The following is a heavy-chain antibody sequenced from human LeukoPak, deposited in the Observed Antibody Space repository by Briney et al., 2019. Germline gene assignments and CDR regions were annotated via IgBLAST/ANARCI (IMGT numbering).Heavy chain of an antibody. CDR2: ISAYNGNT. J-gene: IGHJ4*02. CDR1: GYTFTSYG. V-gene: IGHV1-18*01. CDR3: ARGTPAQVDYGDYDPYY. Sequence: ASVKVSCKASGYTFTSYGISWVRQAPGQGLEWMGWISAYNGNTNYAQKLQGRVTMTTDTSTSTAYMELRSLRSDDTAVYYCARGTPAQVDYGDYDPYYWGQGTLVTVSS. D-gene: IGHD4-17*01.